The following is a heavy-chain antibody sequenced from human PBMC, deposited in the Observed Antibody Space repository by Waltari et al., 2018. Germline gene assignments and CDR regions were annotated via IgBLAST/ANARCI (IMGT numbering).Heavy chain of an antibody. CDR3: ARGELYSSSWYRGYYMDV. V-gene: IGHV4-4*07. D-gene: IGHD6-13*01. J-gene: IGHJ6*03. Sequence: QVQLQESGPGLVKPSETLSLTCTVSGGSISSYYWSWTRQPAGKGLEWIGRIYTSGSTNYNPSLKSRVTMSVDTSKNQFSLKLSSVTAADTAVYYCARGELYSSSWYRGYYMDVWGKGTTVTVSS. CDR1: GGSISSYY. CDR2: IYTSGST.